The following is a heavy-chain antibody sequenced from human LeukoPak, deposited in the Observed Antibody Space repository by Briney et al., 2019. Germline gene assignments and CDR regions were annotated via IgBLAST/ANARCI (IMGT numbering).Heavy chain of an antibody. D-gene: IGHD2-2*01. V-gene: IGHV4-34*01. Sequence: SETLSLTCAVSGGSFSGYYWTWIRQPPGKGLEWIGEINHSGSANYNPSLKSRVTISVDTSKNQFSLKLSSVTAADTAVYYCARAHCSSTSCYDIIWYFDLWGRGTLVTVSS. CDR3: ARAHCSSTSCYDIIWYFDL. CDR2: INHSGSA. CDR1: GGSFSGYY. J-gene: IGHJ2*01.